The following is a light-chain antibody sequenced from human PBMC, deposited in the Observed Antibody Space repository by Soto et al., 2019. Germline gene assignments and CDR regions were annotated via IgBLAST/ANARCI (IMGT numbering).Light chain of an antibody. Sequence: DIPMTQSPSSLSASVGDRVTITCRTGQNIVTYLNWYQHQPGKAPKLLIYAASSLQSGVPSRFSGSGSGTDFTLTINSLQPEDFATYYCQQSYNSPSTFGQGTKVEI. CDR3: QQSYNSPST. J-gene: IGKJ1*01. CDR2: AAS. V-gene: IGKV1-39*01. CDR1: QNIVTY.